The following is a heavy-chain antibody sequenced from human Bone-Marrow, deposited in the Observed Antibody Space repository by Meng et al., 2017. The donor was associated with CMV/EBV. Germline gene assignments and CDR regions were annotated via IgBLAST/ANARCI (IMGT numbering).Heavy chain of an antibody. D-gene: IGHD1-1*01. CDR2: IKSDGNNT. V-gene: IGHV3-74*01. CDR3: ARAPFVRLAQLEK. J-gene: IGHJ1*01. CDR1: GFTFSNYW. Sequence: GESLKISCAGSGFTFSNYWMYWVRQAPGKGLVWVSRIKSDGNNTNYADTVKGRFTISRDKAKNTLFLQMNSLRADDTAVYYCARAPFVRLAQLEKWGQGSLVTVSS.